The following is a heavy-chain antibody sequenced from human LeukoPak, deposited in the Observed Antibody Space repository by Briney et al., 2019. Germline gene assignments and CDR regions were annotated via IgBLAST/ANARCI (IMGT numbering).Heavy chain of an antibody. Sequence: SETLSLTCTVSGASISSGDYYWSWIRQPPGKGLEWIGSIYYSGSTYYNPSLKSRVTISVDTSKNQFSLKLSSVTAADTAVYYCALGYCSSTSCSPLDYWGQGTLVTVSS. CDR2: IYYSGST. D-gene: IGHD2-2*01. CDR3: ALGYCSSTSCSPLDY. V-gene: IGHV4-39*01. J-gene: IGHJ4*02. CDR1: GASISSGDYY.